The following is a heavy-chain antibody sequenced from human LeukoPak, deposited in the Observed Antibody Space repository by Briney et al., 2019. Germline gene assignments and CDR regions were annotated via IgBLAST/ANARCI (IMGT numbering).Heavy chain of an antibody. CDR3: ARDLRYSSGWYLFDY. V-gene: IGHV4-4*07. CDR1: GGSLSSYS. D-gene: IGHD6-19*01. CDR2: IYTSGST. Sequence: PSETLSLTCTVSGGSLSSYSWSWIRHPAGKGLEWIGRIYTSGSTNYNPSLKSRVTISVDKSKNQFSLKLSSVTAADTAVYYCARDLRYSSGWYLFDYWGQGSLVTVSS. J-gene: IGHJ4*02.